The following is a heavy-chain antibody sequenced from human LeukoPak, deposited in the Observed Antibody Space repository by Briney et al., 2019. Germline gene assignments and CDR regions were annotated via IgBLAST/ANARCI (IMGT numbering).Heavy chain of an antibody. CDR2: INPNSGGT. V-gene: IGHV1-2*02. Sequence: ASVKVSCKASGYTFTAYYMHWVRQAPGQGLEWMGWINPNSGGTNYAQNFQGRVTMTRDTSISTAYLELSSLRSDDTAVYYCATLYSKNPVNYMDVWGKGTTVTVSS. CDR1: GYTFTAYY. CDR3: ATLYSKNPVNYMDV. J-gene: IGHJ6*03. D-gene: IGHD4-11*01.